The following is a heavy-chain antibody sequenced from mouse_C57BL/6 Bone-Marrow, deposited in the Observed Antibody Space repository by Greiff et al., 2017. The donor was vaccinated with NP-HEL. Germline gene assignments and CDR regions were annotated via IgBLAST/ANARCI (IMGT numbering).Heavy chain of an antibody. Sequence: EVHLVESGGGLVKPGGSLKLSCAASGFTFSSYAMSWVRQTPEKRLEWVATISDGGSYTYYPDNVKGRFTISRDNAKNNLYLQMSHLKSEDTAMYYCARDDGYYPYWYFDVWGTGITVTVSS. V-gene: IGHV5-4*01. D-gene: IGHD2-3*01. CDR3: ARDDGYYPYWYFDV. CDR2: ISDGGSYT. CDR1: GFTFSSYA. J-gene: IGHJ1*03.